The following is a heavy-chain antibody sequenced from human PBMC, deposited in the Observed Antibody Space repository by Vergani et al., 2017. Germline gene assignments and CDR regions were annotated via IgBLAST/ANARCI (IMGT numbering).Heavy chain of an antibody. CDR1: GFTFSDYY. V-gene: IGHV3-11*01. CDR2: ISSSGSTI. CDR3: ARDSAVYCTNGVCYRSSSSDV. D-gene: IGHD2-8*01. J-gene: IGHJ6*04. Sequence: QVQLVESGGGLVKPGGSLRLSCAASGFTFSDYYMSWIRQAPGKGLEWVSYISSSGSTIHYADSVKGRFTISRDNAKHSLYLQMNSLRAEDTAVYYCARDSAVYCTNGVCYRSSSSDVWGKGTMVTVSS.